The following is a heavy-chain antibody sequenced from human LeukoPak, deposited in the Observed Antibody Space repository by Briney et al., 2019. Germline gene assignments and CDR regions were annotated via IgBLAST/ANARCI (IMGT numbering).Heavy chain of an antibody. CDR1: GFTVSSNY. J-gene: IGHJ3*02. D-gene: IGHD1-1*01. CDR2: IYRGGNT. V-gene: IGHV3-66*01. Sequence: GGSLRLSCAASGFTVSSNYMSWVRQAPGKGLEWVSIIYRGGNTYYTDSAKGRFTISRDNSKNTLYLQMNSLRAEDTAMYYCATRVPFDIWGQGTMVTVSS. CDR3: ATRVPFDI.